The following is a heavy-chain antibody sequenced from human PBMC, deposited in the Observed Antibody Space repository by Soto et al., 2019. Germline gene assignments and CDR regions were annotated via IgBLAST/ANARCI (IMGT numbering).Heavy chain of an antibody. CDR2: IYHSGST. J-gene: IGHJ4*02. Sequence: QLQLQESGSGLVKPSQTLSLTCAVSGGSISSGGYSWSWIRQPPGKGLEWIGYIYHSGSTSYNPPLKSRVTISVDRSKNQFSLKLSSVTAADTAVYYCARGMTTVTTIDYWGQGTLVTVSS. CDR1: GGSISSGGYS. CDR3: ARGMTTVTTIDY. D-gene: IGHD4-4*01. V-gene: IGHV4-30-2*01.